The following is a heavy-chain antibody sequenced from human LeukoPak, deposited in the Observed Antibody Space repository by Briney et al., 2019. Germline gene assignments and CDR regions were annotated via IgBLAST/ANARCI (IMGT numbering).Heavy chain of an antibody. J-gene: IGHJ6*02. CDR3: AREGYSIYTSVDGKYQYGMDV. CDR2: INPSGGST. CDR1: GYTFTSYY. Sequence: ASVKVSCKASGYTFTSYYMHWVRQAPGQGLEWMGIINPSGGSTTYAQKFQGRVIMAIDTSTSTVYMELSSLRSDDTAMYYCAREGYSIYTSVDGKYQYGMDVWGQGTTVIVSS. V-gene: IGHV1-46*01. D-gene: IGHD2-15*01.